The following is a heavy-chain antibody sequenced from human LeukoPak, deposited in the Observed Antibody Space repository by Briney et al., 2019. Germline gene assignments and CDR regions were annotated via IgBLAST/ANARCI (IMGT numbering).Heavy chain of an antibody. J-gene: IGHJ4*02. Sequence: PGGSLRLSCAASGFSFSDYSMNWVRQAPGRGLEWVSSITTSSSIIYYADSVKGRFTISRDNAKNSLFLQMNSLRAEDTAVYYCARDLSDDNSLDYWGQGTLVSVSS. CDR3: ARDLSDDNSLDY. CDR2: ITTSSSII. V-gene: IGHV3-21*01. CDR1: GFSFSDYS. D-gene: IGHD3-22*01.